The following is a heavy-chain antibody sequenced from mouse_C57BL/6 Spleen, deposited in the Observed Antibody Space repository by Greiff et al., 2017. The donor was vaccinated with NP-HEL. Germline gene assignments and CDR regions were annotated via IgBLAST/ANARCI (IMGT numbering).Heavy chain of an antibody. Sequence: VQLQQSGPELVKPGPSFPLSFPSSGYSFTDYYMNWVKQSNGKSLEWIGVINPNSGTTLCNQKFTGKATLTVDHSSSTAYMQLNSLTSEDSAGDDCARGNDPRAMEDGGQGTAVTVAS. V-gene: IGHV1-39*01. CDR3: ARGNDPRAMED. J-gene: IGHJ4*01. CDR2: INPNSGTT. CDR1: GYSFTDYY.